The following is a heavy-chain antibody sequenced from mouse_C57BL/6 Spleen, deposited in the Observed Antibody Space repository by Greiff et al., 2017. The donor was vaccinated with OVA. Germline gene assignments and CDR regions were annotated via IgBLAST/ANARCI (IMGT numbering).Heavy chain of an antibody. CDR2: ISSGGSYT. CDR3: AAGYLYYYAMDY. V-gene: IGHV5-6*01. J-gene: IGHJ4*01. Sequence: DVQLVESGGDLVKPGGSLKLSCAASGFTFSSYGMSWVRQTPDKRLEWVATISSGGSYTYYPDSVKGRFTISRDNAKNTLYLQMSSLKSEDTAMYYCAAGYLYYYAMDYWGQGTSVTVSS. CDR1: GFTFSSYG. D-gene: IGHD3-2*02.